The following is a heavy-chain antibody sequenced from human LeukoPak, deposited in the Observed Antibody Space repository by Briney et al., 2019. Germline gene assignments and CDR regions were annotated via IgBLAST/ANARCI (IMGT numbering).Heavy chain of an antibody. CDR1: GFTFSSYS. Sequence: GGSLRLSCAASGFTFSSYSMNWVRQTPGKGLEWVSSISSSSNYIYYADSVKGRFTISRDNAKNSLYLQMNSLRVEDTAVYYCARGHPHGWELYLDYWGQGILVTVSS. J-gene: IGHJ4*02. D-gene: IGHD1-26*01. CDR2: ISSSSNYI. V-gene: IGHV3-21*01. CDR3: ARGHPHGWELYLDY.